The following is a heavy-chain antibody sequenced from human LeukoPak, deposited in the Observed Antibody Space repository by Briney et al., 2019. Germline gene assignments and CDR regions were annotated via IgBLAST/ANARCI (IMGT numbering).Heavy chain of an antibody. Sequence: KPSETLSLTCSVSGGSISSYYWSWIRQPPGKGLEWIGEINHSGSTNYNPSLKSRVTISVDTSKNQFSLKLSSVTAADNTAVYYCARHAIDSSGYYLDYFDYWGQGTLVTVSS. V-gene: IGHV4-34*01. CDR2: INHSGST. CDR1: GGSISSYY. D-gene: IGHD3-22*01. CDR3: ARHAIDSSGYYLDYFDY. J-gene: IGHJ4*02.